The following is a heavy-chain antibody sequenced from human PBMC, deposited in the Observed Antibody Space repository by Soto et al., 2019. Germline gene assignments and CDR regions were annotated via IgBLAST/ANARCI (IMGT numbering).Heavy chain of an antibody. D-gene: IGHD3-22*01. V-gene: IGHV1-69*02. Sequence: QVQLVQSGAEVKKPGSSVKVSCKTSGGTFSNYFISWVRQAPGQGLEWLGRIIPILNIANHAQKLQGRFTITADKSTRTAYMELSSLRSEDTAVYYCARYNDSYDRSGTGDTFDIWGQGTKVTVSS. J-gene: IGHJ3*02. CDR1: GGTFSNYF. CDR2: IIPILNIA. CDR3: ARYNDSYDRSGTGDTFDI.